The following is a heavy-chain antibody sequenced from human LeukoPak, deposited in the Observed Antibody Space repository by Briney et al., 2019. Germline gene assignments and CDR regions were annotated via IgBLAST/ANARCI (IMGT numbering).Heavy chain of an antibody. CDR1: GGSISSYY. V-gene: IGHV4-59*08. Sequence: SETLSLTCTVSGGSISSYYWSWIRQPAGKGLEWIGYIYYSGSTNYNPSLKSRVTISVDTSKNQFSLKLTSVTAADTAVYYCARGVSGYTVSFDYWGQGTLVTVSS. CDR3: ARGVSGYTVSFDY. J-gene: IGHJ4*02. CDR2: IYYSGST. D-gene: IGHD3-22*01.